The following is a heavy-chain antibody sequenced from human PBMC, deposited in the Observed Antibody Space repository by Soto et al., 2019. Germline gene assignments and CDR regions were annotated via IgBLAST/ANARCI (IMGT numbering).Heavy chain of an antibody. V-gene: IGHV1-18*01. J-gene: IGHJ6*03. D-gene: IGHD3-3*01. Sequence: ASVKLSCKASGYTFTSYGISWVRQAPGQGLEWMGWISAYNGNTNYAQKLQGRVTMTTDTSTSTAYMELRSLRSDDTAVYYCARDYDFKYYYYYMDVWGKGTTVTVSS. CDR1: GYTFTSYG. CDR2: ISAYNGNT. CDR3: ARDYDFKYYYYYMDV.